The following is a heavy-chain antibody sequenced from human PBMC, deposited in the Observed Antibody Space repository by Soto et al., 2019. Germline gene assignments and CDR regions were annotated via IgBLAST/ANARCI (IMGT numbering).Heavy chain of an antibody. V-gene: IGHV3-53*01. CDR1: GFTVSSNY. CDR3: ARDFGFGRTRFGTTVVTPHYYYYGMDV. D-gene: IGHD4-17*01. CDR2: IYSGGST. Sequence: PGGSLRLSCAASGFTVSSNYMSWVRQAPGKGLEWVSVIYSGGSTYYADSVKGRFTISRDNSKNTLYLQMNSLRAEDTAVYYCARDFGFGRTRFGTTVVTPHYYYYGMDVWGQGTTVTVSS. J-gene: IGHJ6*02.